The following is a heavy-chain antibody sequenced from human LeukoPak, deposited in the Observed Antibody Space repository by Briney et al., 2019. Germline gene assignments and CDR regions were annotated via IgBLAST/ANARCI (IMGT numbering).Heavy chain of an antibody. Sequence: ASVKVSCKASGYTFTGYYMHWVRQAPGQGLEWMGWINPNSGGTNYAQKFQGRVTMTRDTSISTAYMELSRLRSDDTAVYYCARESLRRFYYDYWGQGTLVTVSS. D-gene: IGHD3-10*01. J-gene: IGHJ4*02. V-gene: IGHV1-2*02. CDR3: ARESLRRFYYDY. CDR2: INPNSGGT. CDR1: GYTFTGYY.